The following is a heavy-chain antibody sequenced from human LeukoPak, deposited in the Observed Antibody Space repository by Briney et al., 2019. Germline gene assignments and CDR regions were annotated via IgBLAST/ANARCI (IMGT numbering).Heavy chain of an antibody. D-gene: IGHD1-14*01. Sequence: ASVKVSCKASGYTFTAYYLHWVRQAPGQGLEWMGWINPSSGGTNYAQKFLGRVTMTRDTSISTAYMELSSLRSDDTALYYCARTLRLGTPRAFDIWGRGTMVTVSS. V-gene: IGHV1-2*02. CDR2: INPSSGGT. CDR1: GYTFTAYY. CDR3: ARTLRLGTPRAFDI. J-gene: IGHJ3*02.